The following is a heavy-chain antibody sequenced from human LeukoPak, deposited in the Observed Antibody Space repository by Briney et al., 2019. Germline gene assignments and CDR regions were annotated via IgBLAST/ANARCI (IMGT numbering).Heavy chain of an antibody. CDR3: ARSRKLRYFDWLFGY. D-gene: IGHD3-9*01. Sequence: GGSLRLSCAASGFTFSSYGMHWVRQAPGKGLEWVAVISYDGSNKYYADSVKGRFTISRDSSKNTLYLQMNSLRAEDTAVYYCARSRKLRYFDWLFGYWGQGTLVTVSS. CDR2: ISYDGSNK. V-gene: IGHV3-30*03. J-gene: IGHJ4*02. CDR1: GFTFSSYG.